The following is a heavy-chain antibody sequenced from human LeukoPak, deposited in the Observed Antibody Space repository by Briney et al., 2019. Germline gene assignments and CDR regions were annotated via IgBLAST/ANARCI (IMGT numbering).Heavy chain of an antibody. CDR3: AKEAVAAPYRITMVQGVLDY. Sequence: PGGSLRLSCAASGFTLSSYAMSWVRQAPGKGLEWVSAISGSGGSTYYADSVKGRFTISRDNSKNTLYLQMNSLRAEDTAVYYCAKEAVAAPYRITMVQGVLDYWGQGTLVTVSS. CDR2: ISGSGGST. J-gene: IGHJ4*01. D-gene: IGHD3-10*01. CDR1: GFTLSSYA. V-gene: IGHV3-23*01.